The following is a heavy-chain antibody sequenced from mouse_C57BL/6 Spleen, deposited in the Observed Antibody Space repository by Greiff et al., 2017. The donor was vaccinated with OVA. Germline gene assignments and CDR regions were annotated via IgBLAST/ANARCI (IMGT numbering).Heavy chain of an antibody. Sequence: EVKLQESGAELVRPGASVKLSCTASGFNIKDDYMHWVKQRPEQGLEWIGWIDPENGDTEYASKFQGKATITADTSSNTAYLQLSSLTSEDTAVYYCTTLITTVVARDYWGQGTTLTVSS. CDR2: IDPENGDT. CDR1: GFNIKDDY. V-gene: IGHV14-4*01. CDR3: TTLITTVVARDY. D-gene: IGHD1-1*01. J-gene: IGHJ2*01.